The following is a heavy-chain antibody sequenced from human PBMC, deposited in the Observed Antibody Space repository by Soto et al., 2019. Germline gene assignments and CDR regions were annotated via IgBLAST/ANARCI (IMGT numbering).Heavy chain of an antibody. CDR1: GYTFTSYA. CDR2: INAGNGNT. CDR3: AGDPCSGGRCYFNWFDS. D-gene: IGHD2-15*01. V-gene: IGHV1-3*01. J-gene: IGHJ5*01. Sequence: ASVKVSCKSSGYTFTSYAVHWVRQAPGQRLEWMGWINAGNGNTKYSEKFQGRVTITRDTSASTAYMELSSLRSEDTAVYYCAGDPCSGGRCYFNWFDSWGQGTLVTVSS.